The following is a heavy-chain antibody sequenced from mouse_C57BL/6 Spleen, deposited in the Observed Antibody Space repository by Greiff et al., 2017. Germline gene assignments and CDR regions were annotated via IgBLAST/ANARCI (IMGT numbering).Heavy chain of an antibody. D-gene: IGHD2-4*01. V-gene: IGHV1-7*01. Sequence: VQLQQSGAELAKPGASVKLSCKASGYTFTSYWMHWVKQRPGQGLEWIGYLNPSSGYTKYNQKFKDKATLTADKSSSTAYMQLSSLTYEDSAVYYCARSDYDRGYAMDYWGQGTSVTVSS. CDR3: ARSDYDRGYAMDY. CDR2: LNPSSGYT. CDR1: GYTFTSYW. J-gene: IGHJ4*01.